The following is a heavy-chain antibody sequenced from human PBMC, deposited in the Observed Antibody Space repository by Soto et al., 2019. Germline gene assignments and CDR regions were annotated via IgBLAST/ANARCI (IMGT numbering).Heavy chain of an antibody. D-gene: IGHD6-13*01. CDR1: GGSISTYY. Sequence: SETLSLTCTFSGGSISTYYWSWIRQPAGKGLEWIGRVYTSGGTNYNPSLKSRVTMSRDTSKKQFFLSLSSVTAADTAVYYCARGAAAGVDYGMDLWGQGTTVTVS. CDR2: VYTSGGT. J-gene: IGHJ6*02. CDR3: ARGAAAGVDYGMDL. V-gene: IGHV4-4*07.